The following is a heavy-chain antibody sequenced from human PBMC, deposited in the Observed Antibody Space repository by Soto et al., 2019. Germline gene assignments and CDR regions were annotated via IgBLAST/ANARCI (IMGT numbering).Heavy chain of an antibody. V-gene: IGHV1-69*12. D-gene: IGHD2-2*01. Sequence: QVQLVQSGAEVTKPGSSVKVSCKASGGTFSSYAISWVRQAPGQGLEWMGGIIPIFGTANYAQKFQGRVTITADECTSAAYMELSSLRSEDTAVYYCASHPSDCYYYGMDVWGQGTTVTVSS. CDR2: IIPIFGTA. J-gene: IGHJ6*02. CDR1: GGTFSSYA. CDR3: ASHPSDCYYYGMDV.